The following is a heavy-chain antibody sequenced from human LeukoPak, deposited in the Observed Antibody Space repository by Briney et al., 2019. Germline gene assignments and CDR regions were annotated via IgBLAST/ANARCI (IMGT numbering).Heavy chain of an antibody. J-gene: IGHJ4*02. CDR1: GFTFSSYS. Sequence: GGSLRLSCAASGFTFSSYSMNWVRQAPGKGLEWVSSISSSSSYIYYADSVKGRFTISRDNAKSSLYLQMNSLRAEDTAVYYCARGGYSSSSGHFDYWGQGTLVTVSS. D-gene: IGHD6-6*01. CDR3: ARGGYSSSSGHFDY. CDR2: ISSSSSYI. V-gene: IGHV3-21*01.